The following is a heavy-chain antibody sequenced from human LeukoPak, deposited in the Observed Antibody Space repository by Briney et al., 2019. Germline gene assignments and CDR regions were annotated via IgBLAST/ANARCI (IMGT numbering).Heavy chain of an antibody. Sequence: SETLSPTCTVSGVSISTANYYWGWVRQPPGKGLEWIGNIFYSGRTYYSPPLKSRLTISVDTSKNQFSLKLSSVTAADTAVYYCARGVAGKGSYFDYWGQGTLVTVSS. D-gene: IGHD6-19*01. CDR1: GVSISTANYY. J-gene: IGHJ4*02. V-gene: IGHV4-39*07. CDR2: IFYSGRT. CDR3: ARGVAGKGSYFDY.